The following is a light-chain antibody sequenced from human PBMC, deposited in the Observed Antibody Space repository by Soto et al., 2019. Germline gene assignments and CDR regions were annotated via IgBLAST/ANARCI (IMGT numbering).Light chain of an antibody. J-gene: IGKJ4*01. CDR2: GAF. Sequence: EIVLTQSPGTLSLSPGERATLSCRASQTVRNNYLAWYQQKTGQAPRLFIYGAFNRATGIPDRFSGSGSGTDFTLTIRRLEPEDFAVYYCHQYSSSPLTFGGGTKVEIK. CDR3: HQYSSSPLT. V-gene: IGKV3-20*01. CDR1: QTVRNNY.